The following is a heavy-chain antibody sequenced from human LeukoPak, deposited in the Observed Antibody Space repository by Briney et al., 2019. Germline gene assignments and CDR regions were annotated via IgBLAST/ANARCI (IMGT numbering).Heavy chain of an antibody. Sequence: SETLSLTCAVCGGSFSGYYWSWIRQPPGKGLEWIGEINHSGSTNYNPSLKSRVTISVDTSKNQFSLKLSSVTAADTAVYYCARGRSAYYYDSSGRRPDAFDIWGQGTMVTVSS. D-gene: IGHD3-22*01. CDR3: ARGRSAYYYDSSGRRPDAFDI. V-gene: IGHV4-34*01. J-gene: IGHJ3*02. CDR1: GGSFSGYY. CDR2: INHSGST.